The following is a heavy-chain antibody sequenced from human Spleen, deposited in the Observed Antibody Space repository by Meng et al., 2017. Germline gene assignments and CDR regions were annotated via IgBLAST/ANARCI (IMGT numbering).Heavy chain of an antibody. V-gene: IGHV3-33*08. CDR2: IWYDGSNK. Sequence: GESLKISCAASGFTFSNAWMTWVRQAPGKGLEWVAVIWYDGSNKYYADSVKGRFTISRDNSKNTLYLQMNSLRAEDTALYYCARDLTPARTVTTYTGPIDYWGQGTLVTVSS. J-gene: IGHJ4*02. CDR1: GFTFSNAW. CDR3: ARDLTPARTVTTYTGPIDY. D-gene: IGHD4-17*01.